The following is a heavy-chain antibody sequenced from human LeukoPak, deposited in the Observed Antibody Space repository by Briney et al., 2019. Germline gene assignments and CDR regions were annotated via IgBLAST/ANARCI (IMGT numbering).Heavy chain of an antibody. V-gene: IGHV1-18*01. CDR1: NYTFTSYG. CDR2: NSTFNGNR. D-gene: IGHD2-21*02. CDR3: ARTVTALDWYFDL. J-gene: IGHJ2*01. Sequence: GASVKVSCKASNYTFTSYGISWVRQAPGQGLEWMGWNSTFNGNRNYVQKFQGRVTMTTDTSTSTAYMELRSLTSDDTAVYYCARTVTALDWYFDLWGRGTLVTVSS.